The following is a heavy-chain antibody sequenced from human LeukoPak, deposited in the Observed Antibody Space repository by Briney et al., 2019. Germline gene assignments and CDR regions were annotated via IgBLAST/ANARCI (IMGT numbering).Heavy chain of an antibody. J-gene: IGHJ4*02. CDR3: VKDRGLGLWFGESYFDY. D-gene: IGHD3-10*01. CDR1: GFTFSSYA. V-gene: IGHV3-64D*09. CDR2: ISSNGGST. Sequence: SLTLSCSSSGFTFSSYAMHWVRQAPGKGLEYVSAISSNGGSTYYADSVKGRFTISRDNSKNTLYLQMSSLRAEDTAVYYCVKDRGLGLWFGESYFDYWGQGTLVTVSS.